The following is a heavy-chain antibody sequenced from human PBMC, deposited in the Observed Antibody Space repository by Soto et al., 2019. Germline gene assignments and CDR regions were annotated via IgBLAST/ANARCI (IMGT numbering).Heavy chain of an antibody. V-gene: IGHV3-48*01. CDR1: GFALSYYN. D-gene: IGHD2-21*01. J-gene: IGHJ4*02. Sequence: EVQLVESGGGLVQPGGSLRLSCAASGFALSYYNMKWVRQAPGKGLEWISDISSSSGATYYADSVKGRFTISRDYAKNSLYLQMINLRVEDTAIYYCVRDSAYSFDYWGQGTLVTVSS. CDR2: ISSSSGAT. CDR3: VRDSAYSFDY.